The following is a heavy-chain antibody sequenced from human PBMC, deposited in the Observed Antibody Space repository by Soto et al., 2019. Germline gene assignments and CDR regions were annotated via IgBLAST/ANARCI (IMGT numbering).Heavy chain of an antibody. V-gene: IGHV1-18*04. Sequence: ASVKVSCKASGYSFTNHDISWVRQAPGQGPEWMGWISGHNGNTNHPQSLQGRVTMTTDTSRNTAYMELRSLRSDDTAVYYCARHRFSYYDDTVYYYFDYWGQGTLVTVSS. CDR3: ARHRFSYYDDTVYYYFDY. CDR2: ISGHNGNT. J-gene: IGHJ4*02. CDR1: GYSFTNHD. D-gene: IGHD3-22*01.